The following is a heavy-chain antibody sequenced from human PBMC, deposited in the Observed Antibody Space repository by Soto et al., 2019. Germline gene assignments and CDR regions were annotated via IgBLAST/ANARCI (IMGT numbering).Heavy chain of an antibody. Sequence: SETLSLTCTVSGGSISSSSYYWGWIRQPPGKGLEWIGSIYYSGSTYYNPSLKSRVTISVDTSKNQFSLKLSSVTAADTAVYYCARAKRSVARIAARPCHLDYWGQGTLVTVSS. CDR2: IYYSGST. CDR3: ARAKRSVARIAARPCHLDY. D-gene: IGHD6-6*01. V-gene: IGHV4-39*01. CDR1: GGSISSSSYY. J-gene: IGHJ4*02.